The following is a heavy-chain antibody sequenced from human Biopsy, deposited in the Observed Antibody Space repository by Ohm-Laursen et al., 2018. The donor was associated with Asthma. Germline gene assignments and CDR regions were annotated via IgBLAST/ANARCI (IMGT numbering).Heavy chain of an antibody. J-gene: IGHJ4*02. Sequence: SLRLSCTASGFMFRSFDMHWVRQAPGKGLEWVAVISYDGNHKFYEDSVKGRFTISRDNSKNTLCLQMNSLRTEDTAVYYCAKRRGYSGHDNDYWGQGTLVIVSS. D-gene: IGHD5-12*01. CDR3: AKRRGYSGHDNDY. CDR1: GFMFRSFD. V-gene: IGHV3-30*18. CDR2: ISYDGNHK.